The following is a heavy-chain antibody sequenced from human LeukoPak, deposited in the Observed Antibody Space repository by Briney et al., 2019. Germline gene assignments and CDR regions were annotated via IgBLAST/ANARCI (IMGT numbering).Heavy chain of an antibody. CDR1: GVSISSTSYC. CDR2: IYYSGRT. J-gene: IGHJ5*02. D-gene: IGHD3-10*01. V-gene: IGHV4-39*01. Sequence: SSETLSLTCTVPGVSISSTSYCWGWIRQPPGKGLEWIGSIYYSGRTYYNPSLKSRLTISVDTPKNQFSLKLSSVTAADTAVYYCAQSLGASTWFGNWFDPWGQGTLVTVSS. CDR3: AQSLGASTWFGNWFDP.